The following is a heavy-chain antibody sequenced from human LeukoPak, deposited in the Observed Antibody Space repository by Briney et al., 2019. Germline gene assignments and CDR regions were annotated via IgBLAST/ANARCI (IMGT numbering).Heavy chain of an antibody. CDR1: GGSISSSSYY. CDR2: IYYSGST. CDR3: ARGRITIFGVALNWFDP. J-gene: IGHJ5*02. V-gene: IGHV4-39*07. D-gene: IGHD3-3*01. Sequence: SETLSLTCTVSGGSISSSSYYWGWIRQPPGQGLEWIGSIYYSGSTYYNPSLKSRVTISVDTSKNQFSLKLSSVTAADTAVYNCARGRITIFGVALNWFDPWGQGTLVTVSS.